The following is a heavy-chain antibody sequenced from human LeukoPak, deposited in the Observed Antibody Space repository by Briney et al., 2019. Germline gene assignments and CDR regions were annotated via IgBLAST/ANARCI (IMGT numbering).Heavy chain of an antibody. Sequence: GGSLRLSCAASGFTFSSYAMSWVRQAPGKGLEWVSAISGSGGSTYYADPVKGRFTISRDNSKNTLYLQMNSLRAEDTAVYYCAKDLGGGSGSYFDAFDIWGQGTMVTVSS. CDR1: GFTFSSYA. CDR2: ISGSGGST. D-gene: IGHD3-10*01. V-gene: IGHV3-23*01. CDR3: AKDLGGGSGSYFDAFDI. J-gene: IGHJ3*02.